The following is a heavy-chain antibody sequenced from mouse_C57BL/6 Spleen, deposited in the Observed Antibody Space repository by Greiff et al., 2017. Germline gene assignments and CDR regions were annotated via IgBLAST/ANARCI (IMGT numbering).Heavy chain of an antibody. CDR2: FYPGSGSI. D-gene: IGHD2-3*01. Sequence: VKLLESGAELVKPGASVKLSCKASGYTFTEYTIHWVKQRSGQGLEWIGWFYPGSGSIKYNEKFKDKATLTADKSSSTAYMELSRLTSEDSAVXFFARHAYDGYWVAYWGQGTLVTVSA. V-gene: IGHV1-62-2*01. CDR3: ARHAYDGYWVAY. CDR1: GYTFTEYT. J-gene: IGHJ3*01.